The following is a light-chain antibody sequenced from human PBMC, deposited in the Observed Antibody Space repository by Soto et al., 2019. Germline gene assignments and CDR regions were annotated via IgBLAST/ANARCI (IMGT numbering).Light chain of an antibody. CDR1: SSDVGGYNY. Sequence: QSALTQPPSASGSPGQSVTISCTGTSSDVGGYNYVSWYKQHPGKAPKLMISEVSKRPSGVPDRFSGSKSGNTASLTVSGLQAEDESDYYCSSFAGSNVVFGGGTKLTVL. CDR2: EVS. J-gene: IGLJ2*01. CDR3: SSFAGSNVV. V-gene: IGLV2-8*01.